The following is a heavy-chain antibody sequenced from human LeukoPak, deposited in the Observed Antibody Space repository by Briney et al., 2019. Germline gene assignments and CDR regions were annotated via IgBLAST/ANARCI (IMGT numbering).Heavy chain of an antibody. CDR1: GVTFSSFG. V-gene: IGHV3-30*02. CDR3: ARGPSGYHNT. Sequence: GGSLRLSCAASGVTFSSFGMHWVRQAPGKGLEWVAFIRYDGNNKSYADSVKGRFTISRDNSKNTLYLQMNSLRAEDTAVYYCARGPSGYHNTGGQGTLVTVSS. D-gene: IGHD5-12*01. CDR2: IRYDGNNK. J-gene: IGHJ4*02.